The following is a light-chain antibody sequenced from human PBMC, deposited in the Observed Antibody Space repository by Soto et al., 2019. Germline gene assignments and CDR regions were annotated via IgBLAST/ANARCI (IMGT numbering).Light chain of an antibody. CDR3: QQYETYPRT. J-gene: IGKJ1*01. CDR1: QSINSW. CDR2: KAS. V-gene: IGKV1-5*03. Sequence: DVQMTQSPSTLSASVGDRVTITCRASQSINSWLAWYQQKPGKAPKLLIYKASSLQSGVPSRFSGSESGTEFTLTIISLQPDDFATYYCQQYETYPRTFGQGTKVEV.